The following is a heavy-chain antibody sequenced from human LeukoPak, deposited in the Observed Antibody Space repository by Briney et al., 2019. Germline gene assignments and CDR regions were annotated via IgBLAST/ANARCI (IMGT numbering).Heavy chain of an antibody. J-gene: IGHJ4*02. CDR1: GGSISSSSYY. CDR3: ARLLWFGELLSSGYFDY. Sequence: PSETLSLTCTVSGGSISSSSYYWGWIRQPPGEGLEWIGSIYYSGSTYYNPSLKSRVTISVDTSKNQFSLKLRSVTAADTAVYYCARLLWFGELLSSGYFDYWGQGTLVTVSS. D-gene: IGHD3-10*01. V-gene: IGHV4-39*01. CDR2: IYYSGST.